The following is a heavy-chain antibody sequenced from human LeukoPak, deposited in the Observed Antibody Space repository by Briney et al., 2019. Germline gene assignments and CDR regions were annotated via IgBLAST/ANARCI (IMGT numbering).Heavy chain of an antibody. Sequence: SETLSLTCTVSGGSISSYYWSWIRQPPGKGLEWIGEINHRGIIDYNPSLKSRVTISVDTSKNHFSLKLSSVTAADTAVYYCARGFCSSTSCDASDAFDVWGQGTMVTVSS. V-gene: IGHV4-34*01. CDR1: GGSISSYY. D-gene: IGHD2-2*01. J-gene: IGHJ3*01. CDR2: INHRGII. CDR3: ARGFCSSTSCDASDAFDV.